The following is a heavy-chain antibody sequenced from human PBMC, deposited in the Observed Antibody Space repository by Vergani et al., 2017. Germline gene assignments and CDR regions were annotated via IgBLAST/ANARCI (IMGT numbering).Heavy chain of an antibody. Sequence: QVQLVQSGAEVKKPGSSVKVSCKASGYTFTSYYMHWVRQAPGQGLEWMGWINPNSGGTNYAQKFQGRVTMTRDTSISTAYMELSRLRSDDTAVYYCARSYCGGDCYSDPNFDYWGQGTLVTVSS. CDR3: ARSYCGGDCYSDPNFDY. CDR2: INPNSGGT. V-gene: IGHV1-2*02. J-gene: IGHJ4*02. CDR1: GYTFTSYY. D-gene: IGHD2-21*02.